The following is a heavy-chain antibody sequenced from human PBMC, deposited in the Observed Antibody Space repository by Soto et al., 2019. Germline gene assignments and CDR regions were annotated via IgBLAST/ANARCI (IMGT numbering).Heavy chain of an antibody. D-gene: IGHD3-3*01. J-gene: IGHJ6*02. CDR1: GYTFTSYG. V-gene: IGHV1-18*01. Sequence: QVQLVQSGAEVKKPGASVKVSCKASGYTFTSYGISWVRQDPGQGLEWMGWISAYNGNTNYAQKLQGRVTMTTDTSTSTAYRELRSLRSDDTAVYYCARAARFLEWFNGRDVWGQGTTVTVSS. CDR2: ISAYNGNT. CDR3: ARAARFLEWFNGRDV.